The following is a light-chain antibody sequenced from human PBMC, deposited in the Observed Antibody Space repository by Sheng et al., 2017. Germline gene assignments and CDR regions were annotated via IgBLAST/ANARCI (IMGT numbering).Light chain of an antibody. CDR2: EAS. Sequence: DIQLTQSPTSLSASEGDRVTITCQASQDIDNHLNWYQQKPGKAPKLLIYEASNLGAGVPSRFSGSGSGTDFTLTIRSLQPEDVGTYYCQKYDRSPYTFGQGTKLEI. CDR1: QDIDNH. V-gene: IGKV1-33*01. CDR3: QKYDRSPYT. J-gene: IGKJ2*01.